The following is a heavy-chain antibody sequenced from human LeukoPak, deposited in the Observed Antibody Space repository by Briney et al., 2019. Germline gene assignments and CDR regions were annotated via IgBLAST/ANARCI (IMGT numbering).Heavy chain of an antibody. CDR1: GFTFRSYA. D-gene: IGHD6-13*01. V-gene: IGHV3-23*01. CDR3: AKSKDGNIAASFDP. CDR2: ISGSGGYT. Sequence: QSGGSLRFSCAVSGFTFRSYAMSWVRQAPGKGLEWVTTISGSGGYTLYADSVKGRFTISRDNSKNTLYLQMNSLRAEDTAVYYCAKSKDGNIAASFDPWGQGTLVTVSS. J-gene: IGHJ5*02.